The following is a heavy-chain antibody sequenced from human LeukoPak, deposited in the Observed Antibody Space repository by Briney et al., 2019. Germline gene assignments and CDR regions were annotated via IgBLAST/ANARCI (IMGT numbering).Heavy chain of an antibody. CDR3: ASRYFLDDAFDI. Sequence: SETLSLTCTVSGGSISSYYWSWIRQPAGKGLEWIGRIYTSGSTYYNPSLKSRVTISVDTSKNQFSLKLSSVTAADTAVYYCASRYFLDDAFDIWGQGTMVTVSS. D-gene: IGHD1-1*01. CDR1: GGSISSYY. J-gene: IGHJ3*02. CDR2: IYTSGST. V-gene: IGHV4-4*07.